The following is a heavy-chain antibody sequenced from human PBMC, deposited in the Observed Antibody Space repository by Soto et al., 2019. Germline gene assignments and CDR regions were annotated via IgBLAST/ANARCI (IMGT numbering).Heavy chain of an antibody. CDR1: GFSFSNYA. J-gene: IGHJ4*02. D-gene: IGHD5-12*01. Sequence: PGGSLRLSCSASGFSFSNYAMHWVRQAPGKGLEYVSAISSNRGSTYYADSVKGRFSISRENSKNTLYLQMSSLRAEDTAVYYCVKDTIRGYSGYDVLWSFDSWGQGTLVTVSS. CDR3: VKDTIRGYSGYDVLWSFDS. CDR2: ISSNRGST. V-gene: IGHV3-64D*06.